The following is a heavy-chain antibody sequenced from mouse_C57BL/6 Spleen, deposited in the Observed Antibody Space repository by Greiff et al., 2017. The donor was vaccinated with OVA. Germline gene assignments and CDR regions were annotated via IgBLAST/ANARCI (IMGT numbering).Heavy chain of an antibody. J-gene: IGHJ1*03. CDR2: ISSGGSYT. CDR1: GFTFSSYG. V-gene: IGHV5-6*01. Sequence: EVHLVESGGDLVKPGGSLKLSCAASGFTFSSYGMSWVRQTPDKRLEWVATISSGGSYTYYPDSVKGRFTISRDNAKNTLYLQMSSLKSEDTAMYYCARHGIYYGQGYFDVWGTGTTVTVSS. CDR3: ARHGIYYGQGYFDV. D-gene: IGHD2-1*01.